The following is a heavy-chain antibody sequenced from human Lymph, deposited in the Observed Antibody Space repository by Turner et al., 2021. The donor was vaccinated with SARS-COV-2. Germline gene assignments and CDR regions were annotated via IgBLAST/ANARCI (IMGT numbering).Heavy chain of an antibody. J-gene: IGHJ6*02. Sequence: QVQLQESGPGLVRPSETLSLTCTASGGSISSTSWSWIRQSPGRGLEWIGYFYKIGSIDYNPTLRSRVTISVDTSKNQLSLNLISVTAADTAVYYCARHQGSTSGYDHGMNVWGQGTAVIFSS. CDR2: FYKIGSI. V-gene: IGHV4-59*08. CDR1: GGSISSTS. CDR3: ARHQGSTSGYDHGMNV. D-gene: IGHD1-1*01.